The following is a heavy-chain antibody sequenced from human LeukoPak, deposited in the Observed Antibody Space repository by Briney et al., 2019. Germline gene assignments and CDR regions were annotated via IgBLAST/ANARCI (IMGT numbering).Heavy chain of an antibody. D-gene: IGHD6-13*01. Sequence: PGGSLRLSCAASGFTFSSYAMSWVRQAPGKGLEWVSYISRSSTTIYYADSVKGRFTISRDNAKNSLYLQMNSLRADDTAVYYCARAGYSSSWLRYWGQGTLVTVSS. V-gene: IGHV3-48*01. CDR3: ARAGYSSSWLRY. CDR2: ISRSSTTI. J-gene: IGHJ4*02. CDR1: GFTFSSYA.